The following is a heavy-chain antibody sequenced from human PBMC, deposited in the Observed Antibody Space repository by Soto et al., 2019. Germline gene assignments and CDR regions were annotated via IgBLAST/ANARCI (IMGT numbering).Heavy chain of an antibody. CDR3: ARDNGYNWNDEGWFDP. CDR2: MNPNSGKT. Sequence: QVQLVQSGAEVKKPGASVKVSCKASGYSFSDYDINWVRQATGQGPEWMGWMNPNSGKTGYAQKFQGRVTMTRNTSINTAYMELSRLGSEDTAVYYCARDNGYNWNDEGWFDPWGQGTLVTVSS. CDR1: GYSFSDYD. D-gene: IGHD1-20*01. V-gene: IGHV1-8*01. J-gene: IGHJ5*02.